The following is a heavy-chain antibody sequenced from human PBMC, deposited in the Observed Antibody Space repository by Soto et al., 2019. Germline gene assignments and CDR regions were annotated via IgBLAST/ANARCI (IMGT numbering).Heavy chain of an antibody. D-gene: IGHD4-4*01. CDR1: GYTFTSYG. V-gene: IGHV1-18*04. CDR2: ISTDNGNT. J-gene: IGHJ5*02. CDR3: ARYSTVDSRDWFDT. Sequence: WASVKVSCKASGYTFTSYGISWVRQAPGQGLEWMGWISTDNGNTDYAQKFQGRVTMTTDTSTGTAYMELRSLRSDDTAVYYCARYSTVDSRDWFDTWGPGTPVTVSS.